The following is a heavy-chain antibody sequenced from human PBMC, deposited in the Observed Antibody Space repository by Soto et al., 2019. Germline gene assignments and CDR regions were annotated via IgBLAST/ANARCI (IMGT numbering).Heavy chain of an antibody. J-gene: IGHJ4*02. Sequence: GGSLRLSCAASGFTLRDYWMHWFRQAPGKGLVWVSRINSDGSSTSYADSVKGRFIISRDSAKNMLYLQMNSLRAEDTALYYCTRDPAPSGWYDYWGRGTLVTVSS. CDR3: TRDPAPSGWYDY. V-gene: IGHV3-74*01. CDR1: GFTLRDYW. CDR2: INSDGSST. D-gene: IGHD6-19*01.